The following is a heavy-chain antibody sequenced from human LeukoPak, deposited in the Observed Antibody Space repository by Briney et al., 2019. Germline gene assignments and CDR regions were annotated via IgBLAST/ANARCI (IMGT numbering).Heavy chain of an antibody. CDR1: GFTFSSYG. J-gene: IGHJ4*02. CDR2: IWYDGSNK. CDR3: ARVLGDVDTAMAFDY. V-gene: IGHV3-33*01. D-gene: IGHD5-18*01. Sequence: GGSLRLSCAASGFTFSSYGMHWVRQAPGKGLEWVAVIWYDGSNKYYAGSVKGRFTISRDNSKNTLYLQMNSLRAEDTAVYYCARVLGDVDTAMAFDYWGQGTLVTVSS.